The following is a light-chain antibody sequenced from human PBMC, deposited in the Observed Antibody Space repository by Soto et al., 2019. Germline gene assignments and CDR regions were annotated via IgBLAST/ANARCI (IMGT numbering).Light chain of an antibody. V-gene: IGLV2-14*01. CDR3: SSYTSSSTWV. Sequence: QSALTQPASVSGSPGQSITISCTGPSSDVGAYNYVSWYQQHPGKAPKLMIYEVRNRPSGVSDRFSGSRSGNTASLTISGLQAEDESDYYCSSYTSSSTWVFGGGTKRPS. CDR2: EVR. CDR1: SSDVGAYNY. J-gene: IGLJ3*02.